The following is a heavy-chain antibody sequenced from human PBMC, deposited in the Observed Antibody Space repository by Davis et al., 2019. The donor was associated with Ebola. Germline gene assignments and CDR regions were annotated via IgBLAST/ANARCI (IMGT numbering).Heavy chain of an antibody. D-gene: IGHD4-17*01. CDR2: INPNSGGP. CDR1: GYTFTGYY. CDR3: ARADYGDYYGMDV. Sequence: ASVKVSCKASGYTFTGYYMHWVRQAPGQGLEWMGWINPNSGGPNYAQKFQGWVTMTRDTSISTAYMELSRLRSDDTAVYYCARADYGDYYGMDVWGQGTTVTVSS. V-gene: IGHV1-2*04. J-gene: IGHJ6*02.